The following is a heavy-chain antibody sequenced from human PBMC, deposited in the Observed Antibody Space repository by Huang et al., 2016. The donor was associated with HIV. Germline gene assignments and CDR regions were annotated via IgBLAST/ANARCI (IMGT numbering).Heavy chain of an antibody. CDR1: GFPFTNHA. Sequence: QVQLVESGGGVVQPGRSLRLSCAASGFPFTNHAMHWVRQAAVKGLEWWAVISNDGSNNYYADPVKGRLTISRDSSKSTRLRHMTSLRTEDTAVYYCARAKDTWDAYDIWGQGTMVIVSS. J-gene: IGHJ3*02. CDR2: ISNDGSNN. D-gene: IGHD5-18*01. CDR3: ARAKDTWDAYDI. V-gene: IGHV3-30-3*01.